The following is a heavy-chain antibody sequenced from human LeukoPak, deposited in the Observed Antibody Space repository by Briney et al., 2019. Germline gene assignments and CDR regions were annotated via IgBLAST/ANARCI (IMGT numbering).Heavy chain of an antibody. CDR1: GGSISTYY. CDR2: IYHTGST. D-gene: IGHD1-1*01. J-gene: IGHJ4*02. Sequence: SETLSLTCTVSGGSISTYYWSWIRQPPGKGLEWIGYIYHTGSTNYNPSLKSRVTISVDTSKNQFSLKLTSVTAADTAVYHCATTGTTTETTVDNWGQGTLVTVSS. CDR3: ATTGTTTETTVDN. V-gene: IGHV4-59*08.